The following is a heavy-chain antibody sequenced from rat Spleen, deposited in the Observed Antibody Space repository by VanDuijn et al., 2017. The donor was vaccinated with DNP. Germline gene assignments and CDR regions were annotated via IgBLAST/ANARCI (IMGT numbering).Heavy chain of an antibody. V-gene: IGHV2S63*01. Sequence: VQLKESGPVLVQASETLSLTCTVSGFSLTDYSVHWVRQPPGKGLEWMGVMWSGGSTAYNSALKSRLSISRDTSKSQVYLKMNSLQTDDTAIYYCTRESWGYVMDAWGQGASVTVSA. CDR1: GFSLTDYS. CDR2: MWSGGST. J-gene: IGHJ4*01. CDR3: TRESWGYVMDA. D-gene: IGHD5-1*01.